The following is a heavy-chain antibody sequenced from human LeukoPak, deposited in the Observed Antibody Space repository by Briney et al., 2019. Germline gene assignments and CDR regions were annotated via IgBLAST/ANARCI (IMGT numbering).Heavy chain of an antibody. V-gene: IGHV3-21*01. D-gene: IGHD3-9*01. CDR1: GFTFSTYS. CDR2: ISTRSTYI. Sequence: PGGSLSLSCAASGFTFSTYSMNWVRQAPGKGLEWVSCISTRSTYIYYADSVKGRFTISRDNAKNSLYLEMNSLRAEDTAVYYCARGADYDILTGYMDVWGKGTTVTVSS. J-gene: IGHJ6*03. CDR3: ARGADYDILTGYMDV.